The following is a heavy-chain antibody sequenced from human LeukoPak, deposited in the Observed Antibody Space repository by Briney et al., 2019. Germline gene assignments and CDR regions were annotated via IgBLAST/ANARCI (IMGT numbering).Heavy chain of an antibody. CDR3: ARCPRWAHFDY. V-gene: IGHV3-11*06. J-gene: IGHJ4*02. CDR2: IGSTSSFT. CDR1: GFTFSDYY. D-gene: IGHD4-23*01. Sequence: AGGSLRLSCAASGFTFSDYYMSWIRQAPGKGLEWVSYIGSTSSFTNYADSVKGRFTVSRDNAKNSLYLQMNSLRAEDTAVYYCARCPRWAHFDYWGQGTLVTVSS.